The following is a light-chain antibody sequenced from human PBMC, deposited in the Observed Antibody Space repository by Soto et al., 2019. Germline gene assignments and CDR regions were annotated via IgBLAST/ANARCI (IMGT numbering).Light chain of an antibody. J-gene: IGLJ1*01. Sequence: QSALTQPASVSGSPGQSITISCTGTSSDIGRYNFVSWYQQHPGKAPKLLVYEVTNRPSGVSNLFSGSKSGNTASLTIFGLQTEDEADYYCSSYTSVTTFVVFGTGTKLTVL. CDR3: SSYTSVTTFVV. CDR2: EVT. CDR1: SSDIGRYNF. V-gene: IGLV2-14*01.